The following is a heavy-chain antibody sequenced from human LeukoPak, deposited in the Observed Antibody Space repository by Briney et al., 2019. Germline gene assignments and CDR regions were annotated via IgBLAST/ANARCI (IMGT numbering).Heavy chain of an antibody. V-gene: IGHV1-69*13. CDR3: ARRTYSSGWYGDY. Sequence: GASVKVSCKASGGTFSSYAISWVRQAPGQGLEWMGGIIPIFGTANYAQKFQGRVTITADESTSTAYMELSSLRAEDTAVYYCARRTYSSGWYGDYWGQGTLVTVSS. CDR2: IIPIFGTA. J-gene: IGHJ4*02. CDR1: GGTFSSYA. D-gene: IGHD6-19*01.